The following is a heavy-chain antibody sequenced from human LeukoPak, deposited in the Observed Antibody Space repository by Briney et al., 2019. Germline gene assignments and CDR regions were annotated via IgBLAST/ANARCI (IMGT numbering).Heavy chain of an antibody. Sequence: GGSLRLSCAASGFSFTTYWMSWVRQAPGKGLEWVANIKQDGTEKYYVDSVKGRFTISRDNAKNSLYLQMNSLRAEDTAVYYCARSIAAAGTDYGYWGQGTLVTVSS. V-gene: IGHV3-7*03. J-gene: IGHJ4*02. CDR1: GFSFTTYW. CDR2: IKQDGTEK. D-gene: IGHD6-13*01. CDR3: ARSIAAAGTDYGY.